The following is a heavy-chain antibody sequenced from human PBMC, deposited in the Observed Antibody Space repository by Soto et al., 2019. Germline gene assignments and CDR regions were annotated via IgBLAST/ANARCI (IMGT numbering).Heavy chain of an antibody. D-gene: IGHD6-13*01. V-gene: IGHV1-69*12. J-gene: IGHJ5*01. Sequence: QVQLVQSGAEVKKPGSSVKVSCKASGGTLTHYAISWVRQAPGQGLEWMGGIEPLFGTTTYAQTFQGRVTMTADASTTTDYMVLSSLRSDEAAVYFCETAPRSNKCITAACTLVWFEYWGQGTLVTLSS. CDR1: GGTLTHYA. CDR2: IEPLFGTT. CDR3: ETAPRSNKCITAACTLVWFEY.